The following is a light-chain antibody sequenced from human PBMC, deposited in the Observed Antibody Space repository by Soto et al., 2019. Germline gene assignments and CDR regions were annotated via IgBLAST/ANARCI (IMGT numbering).Light chain of an antibody. J-gene: IGKJ4*01. CDR1: QSLVHSDGDTY. CDR2: KIS. Sequence: DIVMTQTPVSSPVTLGQPASISCRSSQSLVHSDGDTYLNWLQQRPGQPPRLLIYKISKRFSGVPDRYTGSGAGTDFTLKTSRVAAEVVGTYYCMQQTQFPFTFGGGTKVEIK. CDR3: MQQTQFPFT. V-gene: IGKV2-24*01.